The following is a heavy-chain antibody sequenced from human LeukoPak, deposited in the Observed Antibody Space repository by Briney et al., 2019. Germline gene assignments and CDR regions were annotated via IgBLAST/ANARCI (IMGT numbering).Heavy chain of an antibody. V-gene: IGHV7-4-1*02. J-gene: IGHJ5*02. CDR3: ARTLFGDQYQLLHNWFDP. CDR2: INTDTGTP. D-gene: IGHD4-11*01. CDR1: GYTFTHYA. Sequence: GASVNVSCKASGYTFTHYAMNWVRQAPGQGLEWMGWINTDTGTPTYARGFTGRLVFSLDTSVSTAYLQISSLKADDTAVYYCARTLFGDQYQLLHNWFDPWGQGTLVTVPS.